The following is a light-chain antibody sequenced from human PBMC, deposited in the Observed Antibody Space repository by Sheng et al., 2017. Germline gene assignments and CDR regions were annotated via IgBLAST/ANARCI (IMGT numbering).Light chain of an antibody. Sequence: DIQMTQFPSTLSASVGDRVTITCRASQTIGNWLAWYQQKPVKAPKLLIYKASSLQSGVPSTFSGSGSGTQFTLTISSLHPDDSARYYCQQYSNYSITFGQGTRLEI. V-gene: IGKV1-5*03. CDR2: KAS. J-gene: IGKJ5*01. CDR3: QQYSNYSIT. CDR1: QTIGNW.